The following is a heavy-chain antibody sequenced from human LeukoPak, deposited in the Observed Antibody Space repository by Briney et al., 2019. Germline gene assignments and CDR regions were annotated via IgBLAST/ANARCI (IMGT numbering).Heavy chain of an antibody. J-gene: IGHJ4*02. V-gene: IGHV1-3*01. CDR2: INAGNGNT. CDR3: ARGIAAAYLFDY. Sequence: ASVKVSCKASGYTFTSYAMHWVRQAPGQRLEWMGWINAGNGNTKYSQKFQGRVTITRDTYASTAYMELSSLRSEDTAVYYCARGIAAAYLFDYWGQGTLVTVSS. CDR1: GYTFTSYA. D-gene: IGHD6-13*01.